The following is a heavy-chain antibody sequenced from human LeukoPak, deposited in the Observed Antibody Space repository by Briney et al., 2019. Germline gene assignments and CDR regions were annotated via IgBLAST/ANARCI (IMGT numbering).Heavy chain of an antibody. CDR3: ATEARYSSSWAPRN. V-gene: IGHV4-61*02. D-gene: IGHD6-13*01. CDR2: IYTSGST. Sequence: SQTLSLTCTVSGGSISSGGYYWSWIRQHPGKGLEWIGRIYTSGSTNYNPSLKSRVTMSVDTSKNQFSLKLSSVTAADTAVYYCATEARYSSSWAPRNWGQGTLVTVSS. CDR1: GGSISSGGYY. J-gene: IGHJ4*02.